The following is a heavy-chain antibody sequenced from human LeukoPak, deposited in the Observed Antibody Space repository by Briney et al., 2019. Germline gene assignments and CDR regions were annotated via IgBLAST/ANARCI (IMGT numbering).Heavy chain of an antibody. CDR1: GFTFRSYF. CDR3: ARDEYDFWSGYYYPDY. CDR2: INQDGSEK. Sequence: GGSLRLSCAASGFTFRSYFMSWVRQAPGKGLEWVAPINQDGSEKYSVDSVKGRFTISRDNAKNSLYLQMNSLRAEDTAVYYCARDEYDFWSGYYYPDYWGQGTLVTVSS. J-gene: IGHJ4*02. V-gene: IGHV3-7*01. D-gene: IGHD3-3*01.